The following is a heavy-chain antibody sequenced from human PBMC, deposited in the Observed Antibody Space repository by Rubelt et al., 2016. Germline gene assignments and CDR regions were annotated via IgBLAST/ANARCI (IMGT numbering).Heavy chain of an antibody. CDR1: GFTLSTYS. CDR2: ISGSGDTI. D-gene: IGHD4-23*01. V-gene: IGHV3-48*04. Sequence: EVQLVESGGGLVQPGGSLRLSCAASGFTLSTYSMNWVRQAPGKGLEWVSYISGSGDTIYYADSVKGRFTISRDNAKNSMYLQMNSLRAEDTAVYYCARDLLTVVIPGFWGQGTLVTVSA. J-gene: IGHJ4*02. CDR3: ARDLLTVVIPGF.